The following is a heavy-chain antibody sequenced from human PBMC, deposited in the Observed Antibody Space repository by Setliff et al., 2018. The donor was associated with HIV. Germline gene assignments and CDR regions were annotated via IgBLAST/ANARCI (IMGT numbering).Heavy chain of an antibody. V-gene: IGHV4-61*02. CDR2: IYTSGST. Sequence: KPSETLSLTCTVSGGSISSGSYSWSWIRQPAGKGLEWIGRIYTSGSTNYNPSHKSRVTISVHTAKNQFSLKLSSVTAADTALYFCARVRGGAGYSVGYGGWYFDLWGRGTLVTVSS. CDR3: ARVRGGAGYSVGYGGWYFDL. J-gene: IGHJ2*01. D-gene: IGHD5-18*01. CDR1: GGSISSGSYS.